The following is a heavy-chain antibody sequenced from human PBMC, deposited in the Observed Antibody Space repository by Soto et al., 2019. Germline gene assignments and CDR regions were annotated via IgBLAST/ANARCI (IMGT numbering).Heavy chain of an antibody. J-gene: IGHJ4*02. CDR1: GGSISSTSYY. V-gene: IGHV4-39*07. D-gene: IGHD2-15*01. CDR3: ARSPTTDDIVVVVAANRRFGAYFDY. Sequence: ASETLSLTCTVSGGSISSTSYYWGWIRQPPGKGLEWIGSIYYSGSTYYNPSLKSRVTISVDTSKNQFSLKLSSVTAADTAVYYCARSPTTDDIVVVVAANRRFGAYFDYWGQGTLVTVSS. CDR2: IYYSGST.